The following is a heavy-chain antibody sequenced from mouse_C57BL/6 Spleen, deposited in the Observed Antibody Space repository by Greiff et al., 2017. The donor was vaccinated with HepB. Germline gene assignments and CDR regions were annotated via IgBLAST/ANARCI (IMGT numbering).Heavy chain of an antibody. CDR2: INYDGSST. CDR1: GFTFSDYY. CDR3: ARDTYGNYFDY. V-gene: IGHV5-16*01. D-gene: IGHD2-10*02. J-gene: IGHJ2*01. Sequence: EVQLVESEGGLVQPGSSMKLSCTASGFTFSDYYMAWVRQVPEKGLEWVANINYDGSSTYYLDSLKSRFIISRDNAKNILYLQMSSLKSEDTATYYCARDTYGNYFDYWGQGTTLTVSS.